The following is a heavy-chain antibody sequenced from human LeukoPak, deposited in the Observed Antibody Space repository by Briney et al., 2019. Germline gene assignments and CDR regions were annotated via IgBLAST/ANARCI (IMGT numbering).Heavy chain of an antibody. CDR3: ARRAGEYSHPYDY. D-gene: IGHD4-17*01. CDR1: GGSISSSNW. Sequence: SETLSLTCAVSGGSISSSNWWSWVRQPPGKGLEWIGEIYHSGSTNYNPSLKSRVTISVDKSKNQFSLKLSSVTAADTAVYYCARRAGEYSHPYDYWGQGTLVTVSS. J-gene: IGHJ4*02. CDR2: IYHSGST. V-gene: IGHV4-4*02.